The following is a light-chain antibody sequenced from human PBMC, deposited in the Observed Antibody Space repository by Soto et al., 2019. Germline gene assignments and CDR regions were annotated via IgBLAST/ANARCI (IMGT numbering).Light chain of an antibody. J-gene: IGKJ1*01. V-gene: IGKV1-5*03. Sequence: DIQMTQSPSSLSASVGDRVTITCRASQGISSFVAWYQQKPGKAPKLLIYKASSLESGVPSRFSGSGSGTEFTLTISSLQPDDFATYYCQQYNSYWTFGQGTKVEIK. CDR1: QGISSF. CDR2: KAS. CDR3: QQYNSYWT.